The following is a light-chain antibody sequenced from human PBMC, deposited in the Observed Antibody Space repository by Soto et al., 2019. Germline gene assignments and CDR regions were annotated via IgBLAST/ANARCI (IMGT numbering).Light chain of an antibody. CDR1: SSNIGAGYD. CDR2: GNT. J-gene: IGLJ2*01. Sequence: QSVLTQPPSVSGAPGQRVTISCTGSSSNIGAGYDVQWYQQLPGAAPRLLIFGNTNRPSGAPDRFSGSRSGTSASLAISGLQAEDEADYYCQSCDISLSVSVVFGGGTKLTVL. V-gene: IGLV1-40*01. CDR3: QSCDISLSVSVV.